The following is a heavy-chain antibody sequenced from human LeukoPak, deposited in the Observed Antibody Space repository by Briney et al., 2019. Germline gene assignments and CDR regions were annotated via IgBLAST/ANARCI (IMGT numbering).Heavy chain of an antibody. D-gene: IGHD6-13*01. CDR3: TKGDDSSTWYTFDI. J-gene: IGHJ3*02. Sequence: GGSLRLSCAASGFTFSSYAMSWVRQAPGKGLEWVSTIGGSGGSTYYADSVKGRFTISRDNSKNTLYLQMNRLRDEDTAVYCCTKGDDSSTWYTFDIWGQGTMVTVSS. CDR1: GFTFSSYA. CDR2: IGGSGGST. V-gene: IGHV3-23*01.